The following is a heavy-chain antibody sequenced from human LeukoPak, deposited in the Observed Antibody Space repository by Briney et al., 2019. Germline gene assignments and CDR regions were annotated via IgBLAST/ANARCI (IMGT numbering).Heavy chain of an antibody. J-gene: IGHJ4*02. D-gene: IGHD2-21*02. V-gene: IGHV1-2*02. CDR3: ARLQCGGDCLYFDY. CDR1: GYTFTGYY. Sequence: ASVKVSFKASGYTFTGYYMHWVRQAPGQGLEWMGWINPNSGGTNYAQKFQGRVTISADKSTSTAYMELSSLRSEDTAVYYCARLQCGGDCLYFDYWGQGTLVTVSS. CDR2: INPNSGGT.